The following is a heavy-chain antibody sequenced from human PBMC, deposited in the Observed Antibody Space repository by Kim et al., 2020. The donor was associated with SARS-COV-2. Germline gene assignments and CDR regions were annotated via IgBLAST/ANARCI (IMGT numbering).Heavy chain of an antibody. CDR2: FNPSGST. D-gene: IGHD3-16*01. CDR1: GASISSYY. J-gene: IGHJ3*02. V-gene: IGHV4-4*07. Sequence: SETLSLTCSVSGASISSYYWSWIRQPAAKGLEWIGHFNPSGSTKYNPSLKSRVTVSVDTSKNQFSLKLSSVTAADTAVYYCARELRDAFDIWGQGTVVTVSS. CDR3: ARELRDAFDI.